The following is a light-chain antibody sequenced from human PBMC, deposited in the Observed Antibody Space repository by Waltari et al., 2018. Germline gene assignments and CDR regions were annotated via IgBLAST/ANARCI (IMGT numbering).Light chain of an antibody. V-gene: IGKV4-1*01. Sequence: DIVMTQSPDSLAASLGERATINCKSSQSVFYSSTTRNSLACFQQKAGQPPKLLIYWASIRESGVPDRFSGSGSGTDFTLTINNLQAEDVAVYYCQQDFRTPRTFGQGTKVEVK. CDR3: QQDFRTPRT. CDR1: QSVFYSSTTRNS. J-gene: IGKJ1*01. CDR2: WAS.